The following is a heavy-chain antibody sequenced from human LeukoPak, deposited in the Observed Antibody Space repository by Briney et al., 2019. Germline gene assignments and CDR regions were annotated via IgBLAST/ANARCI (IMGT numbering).Heavy chain of an antibody. V-gene: IGHV3-23*01. CDR1: GFIFSNYG. CDR3: ARGQPYSSSSDY. D-gene: IGHD6-13*01. CDR2: ISGSGGST. J-gene: IGHJ4*02. Sequence: GGSLRLSCAASGFIFSNYGMSWVRQAPGKGLEWVSAISGSGGSTYYADSVKGRFTISRDNAKKSLYLQMNSLRAEDTAVYYCARGQPYSSSSDYWGQGTLVTVSS.